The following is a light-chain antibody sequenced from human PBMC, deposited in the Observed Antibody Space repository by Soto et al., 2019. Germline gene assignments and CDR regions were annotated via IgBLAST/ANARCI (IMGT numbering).Light chain of an antibody. CDR1: QTVRNNY. V-gene: IGKV3-20*01. J-gene: IGKJ4*01. CDR2: GAS. Sequence: EIVLTQSPGTLSLSPGERATLSCRASQTVRNNYLAWYQQKPGQAPRLVIYGASNRATGIPDRFSGSGSGTEFTLTISSLQFEDFAVYYCQQYDNWPLTFGGGTKVDIK. CDR3: QQYDNWPLT.